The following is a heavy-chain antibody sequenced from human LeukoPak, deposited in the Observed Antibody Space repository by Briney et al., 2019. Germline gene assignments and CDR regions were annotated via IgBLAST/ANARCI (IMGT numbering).Heavy chain of an antibody. D-gene: IGHD3-10*01. CDR2: IYYSGST. J-gene: IGHJ4*02. Sequence: SETLSLTCTVSGGSISSYYWSWIRQPPGKGLEWIGYIYYSGSTYYNPSLKSRVTISVDTSKNQFSLKLSSVTAADTAVYYCARAYYYGSGSIDYWGQGTLVTVSS. CDR3: ARAYYYGSGSIDY. CDR1: GGSISSYY. V-gene: IGHV4-59*12.